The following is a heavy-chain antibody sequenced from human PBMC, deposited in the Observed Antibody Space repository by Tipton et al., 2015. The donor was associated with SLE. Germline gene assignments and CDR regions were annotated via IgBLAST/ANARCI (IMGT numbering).Heavy chain of an antibody. J-gene: IGHJ6*02. CDR2: ISWDGGST. CDR1: GFTFDDYT. D-gene: IGHD1-14*01. Sequence: SLRLSCAASGFTFDDYTMHWVRQAPGKGLEWVSLISWDGGSTYYADSVKGRFTISRDNSKNSLYLQMNSLRTEDTALYYCATSKPVYYYYGMDAWGPGTPVTVSS. CDR3: ATSKPVYYYYGMDA. V-gene: IGHV3-43*01.